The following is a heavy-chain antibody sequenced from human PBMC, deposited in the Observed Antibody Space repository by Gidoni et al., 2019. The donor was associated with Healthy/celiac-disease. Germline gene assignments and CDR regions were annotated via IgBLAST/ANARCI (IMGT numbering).Heavy chain of an antibody. D-gene: IGHD6-13*01. CDR1: GFTFSSYG. V-gene: IGHV3-30*18. Sequence: QVQLVESGGGVVQPGRSLRLSCAASGFTFSSYGMHWVRQAPGKGLEWVAVISYDGSNKYYADSVKGRFTISRDNSKNTLYLQMNSLRAEDTAVYYCAKDMAGAAAGGRVFDYWGQGTLVTVSS. CDR3: AKDMAGAAAGGRVFDY. CDR2: ISYDGSNK. J-gene: IGHJ4*02.